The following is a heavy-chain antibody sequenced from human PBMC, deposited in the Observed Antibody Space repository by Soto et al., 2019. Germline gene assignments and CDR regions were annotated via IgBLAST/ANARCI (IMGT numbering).Heavy chain of an antibody. CDR2: MNPNSGNT. V-gene: IGHV1-8*01. Sequence: APVKVSCKASGYTFTCYDINWVRQATGQGLEWMGWMNPNSGNTGYAQKFQGRVTMTRNTSISTAYMELSSLRSEDTAVYYCARFGRGDCSGGSCYGPQYYYYYYMDVWGKGTTVTVSS. J-gene: IGHJ6*03. D-gene: IGHD2-15*01. CDR3: ARFGRGDCSGGSCYGPQYYYYYYMDV. CDR1: GYTFTCYD.